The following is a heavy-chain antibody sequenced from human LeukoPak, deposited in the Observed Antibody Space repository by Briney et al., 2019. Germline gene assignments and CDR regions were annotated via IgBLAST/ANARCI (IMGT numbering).Heavy chain of an antibody. CDR2: INSDGGST. Sequence: GGSLRLSCAASGFTFSNYWMHWVRQAPGKGLVWVSRINSDGGSTTYADSVKGRFTISRDNSKNTLYLQMNSLRAEDTAVYYCARDSHGGFDYWGQGTLVTVSS. J-gene: IGHJ4*02. CDR1: GFTFSNYW. D-gene: IGHD4-23*01. V-gene: IGHV3-74*01. CDR3: ARDSHGGFDY.